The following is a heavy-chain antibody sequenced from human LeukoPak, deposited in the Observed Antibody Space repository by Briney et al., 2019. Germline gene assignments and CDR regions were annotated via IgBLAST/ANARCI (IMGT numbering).Heavy chain of an antibody. Sequence: GGSLRLSCTASGVTLSSYAMSWARQAPGKGLEWVSGISSSGSGGSTYYADSVKGRFTISRDNSKNTLYLQMNSLRAEDTAVYYCAKALRSGWGLRHTIFGNWFDPWGQGTLVTVSS. CDR1: GVTLSSYA. V-gene: IGHV3-23*01. D-gene: IGHD3-3*01. J-gene: IGHJ5*02. CDR2: ISSSGSGGST. CDR3: AKALRSGWGLRHTIFGNWFDP.